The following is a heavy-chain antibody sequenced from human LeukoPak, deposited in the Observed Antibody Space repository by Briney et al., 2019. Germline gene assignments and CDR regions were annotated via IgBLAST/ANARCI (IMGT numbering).Heavy chain of an antibody. D-gene: IGHD3-10*01. CDR3: AKDIYGSGSGYYYGMDV. CDR1: GFTFDDYT. V-gene: IGHV3-43*01. Sequence: GGSLRLSCAASGFTFDDYTMHWVRQAPGKGLEWVSLISWDGGSTYYADSVKGRFTISRDNSKNSLYLQMNSLRTEDTALYYCAKDIYGSGSGYYYGMDVWGQGTTVTVSS. J-gene: IGHJ6*02. CDR2: ISWDGGST.